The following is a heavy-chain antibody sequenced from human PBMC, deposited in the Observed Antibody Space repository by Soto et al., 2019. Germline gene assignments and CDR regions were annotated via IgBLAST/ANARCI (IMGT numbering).Heavy chain of an antibody. CDR2: ISYDGNNK. Sequence: GGSLRLSFASSGFIFSTYGMHWVLQAPVKGLEWLSVISYDGNNKYYADSVKGRFTISRDNSKNTLWLQMDSLRTEDTAVYYCAKDLLLTTITTVGDWGQGTLVTVSS. CDR3: AKDLLLTTITTVGD. V-gene: IGHV3-30*18. CDR1: GFIFSTYG. D-gene: IGHD4-17*01. J-gene: IGHJ4*02.